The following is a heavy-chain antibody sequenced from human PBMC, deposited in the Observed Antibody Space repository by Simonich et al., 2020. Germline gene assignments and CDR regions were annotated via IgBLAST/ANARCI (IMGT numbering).Heavy chain of an antibody. CDR1: GFTFSSYS. CDR2: IRSSSSYI. Sequence: EVQLVESGGGLVKPGGSLRLSCAASGFTFSSYSMNWVRQAPGKGLEWVSSIRSSSSYIYYADSVKGRFTISRDNDKNSRYLQMNSLRAEDTAVYYCARWIAVAGTGAYGMDVWGQGTTVTVSS. CDR3: ARWIAVAGTGAYGMDV. J-gene: IGHJ6*02. V-gene: IGHV3-21*01. D-gene: IGHD6-19*01.